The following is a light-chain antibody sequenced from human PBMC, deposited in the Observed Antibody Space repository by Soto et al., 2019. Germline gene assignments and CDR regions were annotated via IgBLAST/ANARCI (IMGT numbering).Light chain of an antibody. Sequence: QSALTQPASVSGSPGQSITLSCTGTSSDVGGYNYVSWYQQHPGKAPKLMIYEVSNRSSGVSNRFSGSKSGNTASLTISGLQAEDEADYYCNSYASSGTLVFGSGTKLTVL. J-gene: IGLJ1*01. V-gene: IGLV2-14*01. CDR2: EVS. CDR3: NSYASSGTLV. CDR1: SSDVGGYNY.